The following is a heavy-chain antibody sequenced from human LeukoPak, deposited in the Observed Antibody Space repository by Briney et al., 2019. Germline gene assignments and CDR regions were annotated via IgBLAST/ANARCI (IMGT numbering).Heavy chain of an antibody. CDR3: AKVDDSSGYYNSPYYYYGMDV. V-gene: IGHV3-23*01. CDR2: FSGSGGST. J-gene: IGHJ6*02. D-gene: IGHD3-22*01. Sequence: GGSLRLSCAASGFTFSSYAMSWVRQAPGKGLEWVSAFSGSGGSTYYADSVKGRFTISRDNSKNTLYLQMNSLRAEDTAAYYCAKVDDSSGYYNSPYYYYGMDVWGQGTTVTVSS. CDR1: GFTFSSYA.